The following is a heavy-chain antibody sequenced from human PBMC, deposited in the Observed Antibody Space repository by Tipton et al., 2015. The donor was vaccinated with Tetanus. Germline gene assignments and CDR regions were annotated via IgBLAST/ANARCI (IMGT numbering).Heavy chain of an antibody. CDR2: IIPIFGTA. CDR3: ARDQQQPTHDAFDI. Sequence: QSGPEVKKPGSSVKVSCKASGGTFSSYAISWVRQAPGQGLEWMGGIIPIFGTANYAQKFQGRVTITADESTSTAYMELSSLRSEATAVYYCARDQQQPTHDAFDIWGQGTMVTVSS. D-gene: IGHD6-13*01. J-gene: IGHJ3*02. V-gene: IGHV1-69*01. CDR1: GGTFSSYA.